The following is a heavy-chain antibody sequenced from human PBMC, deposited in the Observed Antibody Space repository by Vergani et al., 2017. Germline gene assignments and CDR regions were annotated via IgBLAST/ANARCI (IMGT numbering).Heavy chain of an antibody. CDR1: GLSLSTSGVG. Sequence: QITLKESGPTLVKPTQTLTLTCTFSGLSLSTSGVGVGWIRQPPGKALEWLALIYWDDDKRYTPSLKSRLTITKDTSKNQVVRTMTNVDPVDTATYYCARLTKRYNWNYLPREDYYYNYMDVWGKGTTVTVSS. CDR2: IYWDDDK. J-gene: IGHJ6*03. V-gene: IGHV2-5*02. D-gene: IGHD1-7*01. CDR3: ARLTKRYNWNYLPREDYYYNYMDV.